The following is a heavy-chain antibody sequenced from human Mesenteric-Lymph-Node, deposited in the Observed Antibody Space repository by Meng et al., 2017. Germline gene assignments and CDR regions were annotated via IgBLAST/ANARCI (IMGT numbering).Heavy chain of an antibody. Sequence: SETLSLTCTVSGGSISSSSYYWGWIRQPPGKGLEWIGSIYYSGSTYYNPSLKSRVTISVDTSKNQFSLKLSSVTAADTAVYYCARVPIAAAGTGPGGLDYWGQGTLVTVSS. D-gene: IGHD6-13*01. V-gene: IGHV4-39*07. CDR1: GGSISSSSYY. J-gene: IGHJ4*02. CDR2: IYYSGST. CDR3: ARVPIAAAGTGPGGLDY.